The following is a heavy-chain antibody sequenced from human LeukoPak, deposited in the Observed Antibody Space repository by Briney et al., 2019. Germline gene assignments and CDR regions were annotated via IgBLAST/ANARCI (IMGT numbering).Heavy chain of an antibody. J-gene: IGHJ4*02. CDR1: GFTFSSYA. CDR2: IRSSAGRT. CDR3: AKGIPSSSSGGAYYFDY. D-gene: IGHD6-13*01. V-gene: IGHV3-23*01. Sequence: PGGSLRFSCAASGFTFSSYAMSWVRQTPGKGLEWVSAIRSSAGRTWYADSVKGRFTISRDNSKNTLYLQMNSLRAEDTAVYYCAKGIPSSSSGGAYYFDYWGQGTLVTVSS.